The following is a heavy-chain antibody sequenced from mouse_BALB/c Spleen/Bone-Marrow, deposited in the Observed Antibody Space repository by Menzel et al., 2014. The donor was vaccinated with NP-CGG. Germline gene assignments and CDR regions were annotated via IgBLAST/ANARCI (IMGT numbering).Heavy chain of an antibody. Sequence: EVQLVESGGGLVSPGGSLKLSCAASGFTFSNYAMSWVRQTPEKRLEWVAAVSSGGSFTYYPDSVKGRFTISRDSAKNTQYLQMSSLRSEDTAMYYCARHGDNYVFDYWGQGTTLTVSS. CDR2: VSSGGSFT. CDR3: ARHGDNYVFDY. CDR1: GFTFSNYA. J-gene: IGHJ2*01. D-gene: IGHD1-3*01. V-gene: IGHV5-9-3*01.